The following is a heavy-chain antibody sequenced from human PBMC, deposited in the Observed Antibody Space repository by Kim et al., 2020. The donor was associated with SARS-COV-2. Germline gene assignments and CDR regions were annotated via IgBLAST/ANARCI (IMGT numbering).Heavy chain of an antibody. V-gene: IGHV3-48*02. D-gene: IGHD3-22*01. CDR3: ARGYDSCGNDAFDI. Sequence: ADSVKGRFTISRDNTKNSLYLQMNSLRDEDTAVYYCARGYDSCGNDAFDIWGQGTMVTVSS. J-gene: IGHJ3*02.